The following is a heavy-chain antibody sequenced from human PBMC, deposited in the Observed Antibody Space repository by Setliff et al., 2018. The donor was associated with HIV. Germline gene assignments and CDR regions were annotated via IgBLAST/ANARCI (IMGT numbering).Heavy chain of an antibody. CDR2: IEQDGSEK. Sequence: GESLKISCAASGFSFSSYWMSWVRQAPGKGLEWVANIEQDGSEKYYVDSVRGRFTISRDNAKNSLYLQMNSLRAEDTAVYYCARDATRGGDMDVWAKGTTVTVSS. CDR1: GFSFSSYW. CDR3: ARDATRGGDMDV. J-gene: IGHJ6*03. D-gene: IGHD2-15*01. V-gene: IGHV3-7*01.